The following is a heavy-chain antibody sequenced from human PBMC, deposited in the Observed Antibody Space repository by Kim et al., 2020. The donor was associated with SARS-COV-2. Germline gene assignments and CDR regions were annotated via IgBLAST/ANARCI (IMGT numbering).Heavy chain of an antibody. CDR3: ARGRDGSGSSYDP. CDR2: TSYDGSRK. V-gene: IGHV3-30*04. CDR1: GFTSSTSA. J-gene: IGHJ5*02. D-gene: IGHD3-10*01. Sequence: GGSLRLSCAASGFTSSTSAMHWVRQAPGKGLEWVAVTSYDGSRKYYADSVKGRSTISRDNSKNTLYLQMNSLRPEDTAMYYCARGRDGSGSSYDPWGQGTLGNGSS.